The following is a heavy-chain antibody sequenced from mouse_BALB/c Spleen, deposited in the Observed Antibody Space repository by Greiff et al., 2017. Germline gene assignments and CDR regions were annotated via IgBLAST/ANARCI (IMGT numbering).Heavy chain of an antibody. J-gene: IGHJ3*01. CDR2: ISYSGST. D-gene: IGHD2-3*01. CDR1: GDSITSGY. CDR3: ARSDGYPAWFAY. V-gene: IGHV3-8*02. Sequence: EVKVVESGPSLVKPSQTLSLTCSVTGDSITSGYWNWIRKFPGNKLEYMGYISYSGSTYYNPSLKSRISITRDTSKNQYYLQLNSVTTEDTATYYCARSDGYPAWFAYWGQGTLVTVSA.